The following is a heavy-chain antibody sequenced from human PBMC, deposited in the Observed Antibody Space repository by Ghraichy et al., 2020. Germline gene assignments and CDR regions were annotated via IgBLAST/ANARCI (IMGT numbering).Heavy chain of an antibody. Sequence: GSLNISCVASGFTFSSSWMAWVRQAPGRGLEWVAGMNQDGSQKGHVDSVKGRFTISRDNAKNSLYLQMNSLRDEDTAVYYCARDPSYGAVDYWGQGTLVTVSS. J-gene: IGHJ4*02. D-gene: IGHD4/OR15-4a*01. CDR2: MNQDGSQK. V-gene: IGHV3-7*03. CDR1: GFTFSSSW. CDR3: ARDPSYGAVDY.